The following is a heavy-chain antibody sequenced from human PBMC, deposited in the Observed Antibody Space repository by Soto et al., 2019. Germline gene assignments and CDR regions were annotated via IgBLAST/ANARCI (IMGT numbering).Heavy chain of an antibody. D-gene: IGHD4-17*01. CDR1: GFTFSSYG. CDR2: IWYDGSNK. V-gene: IGHV3-33*01. J-gene: IGHJ4*02. Sequence: QVQLVESGGGVVQPGRSLRRSCAASGFTFSSYGMHWVRQAPGKGLEWVAVIWYDGSNKYYADSVKGRFTISRDNSKNTLYLQMNSLRAEDTAVYYCARDIYYGDYVIDYWGQGTLVTVSS. CDR3: ARDIYYGDYVIDY.